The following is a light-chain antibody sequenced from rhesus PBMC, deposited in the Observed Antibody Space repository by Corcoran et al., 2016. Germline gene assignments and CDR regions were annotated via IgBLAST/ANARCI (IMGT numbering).Light chain of an antibody. J-gene: IGKJ2*01. CDR1: QSVSSY. V-gene: IGKV3-10*01. Sequence: QVILTQSPASLSLSPGERATLSCRASQSVSSYLAWYQQKHGQAPRLHIDGASSRATGIPDRLSGRGSGTDFTLTINSLEPEDVGVYHCYQHSSGYSFGQGTKVEIK. CDR2: GAS. CDR3: YQHSSGYS.